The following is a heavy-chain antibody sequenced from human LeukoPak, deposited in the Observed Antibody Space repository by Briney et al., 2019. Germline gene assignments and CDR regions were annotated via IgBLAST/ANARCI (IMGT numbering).Heavy chain of an antibody. D-gene: IGHD3-16*01. CDR3: AKRQLRGDSSYYFDY. J-gene: IGHJ4*02. V-gene: IGHV3-23*01. CDR1: GFTFSSYA. CDR2: ISDSGSGT. Sequence: GESLRLSCAASGFTFSSYAMGWVRQAPGKGLEWVSSISDSGSGTFYPDSVKGRFTISRDNSKNMLYLQMNSLRIDDTAVYYCAKRQLRGDSSYYFDYWGPGTLVTVSS.